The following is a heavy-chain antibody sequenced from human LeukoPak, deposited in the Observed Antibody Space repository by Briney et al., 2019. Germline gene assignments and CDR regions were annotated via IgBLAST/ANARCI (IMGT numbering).Heavy chain of an antibody. J-gene: IGHJ6*02. CDR1: GFTFSDYY. D-gene: IGHD5-18*01. Sequence: GGSLRLSCAASGFTFSDYYMSWIRQAPGKGLEWVSYISSSGSTIYYADPVKGRFTISRDNAKNSLYLQMNSLRAEDTAVYYCARPGYSYGYAPYYYYGMDVWGQGTTVTVSS. CDR3: ARPGYSYGYAPYYYYGMDV. CDR2: ISSSGSTI. V-gene: IGHV3-11*01.